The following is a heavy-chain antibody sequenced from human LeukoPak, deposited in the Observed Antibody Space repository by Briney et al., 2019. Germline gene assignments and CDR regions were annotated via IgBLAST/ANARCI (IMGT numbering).Heavy chain of an antibody. Sequence: GGSLRLYGAASGFTFSSDGMHWVRQAPGKGLVWGSRINPDGSSKSYADSVKGRFTISRDNAKNTLYLQMNSLRAEDTAVYYCARVAATIFGVVIIPSFYYYYMDVWGKGTTVTVSS. CDR3: ARVAATIFGVVIIPSFYYYYMDV. J-gene: IGHJ6*03. V-gene: IGHV3-74*01. D-gene: IGHD3-3*01. CDR1: GFTFSSDG. CDR2: INPDGSSK.